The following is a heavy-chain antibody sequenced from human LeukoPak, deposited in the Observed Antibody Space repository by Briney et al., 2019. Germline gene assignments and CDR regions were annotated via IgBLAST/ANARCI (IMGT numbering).Heavy chain of an antibody. CDR3: ARDILNSDYYDSSGSGLGAFDI. D-gene: IGHD3-22*01. Sequence: ASVKVSCKASGYTFTSYGISWVRQAPGQGLEWMGWISAYNGNTNYAQKLQGRVTMTTDTSTSTAYMELRSLRSDDTAVYYCARDILNSDYYDSSGSGLGAFDIWGQGTMVTVSS. J-gene: IGHJ3*02. V-gene: IGHV1-18*01. CDR1: GYTFTSYG. CDR2: ISAYNGNT.